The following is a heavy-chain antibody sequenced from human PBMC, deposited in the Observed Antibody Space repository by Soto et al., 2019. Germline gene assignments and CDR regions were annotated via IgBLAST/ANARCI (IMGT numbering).Heavy chain of an antibody. Sequence: PGGSLRLSCAASGFTFSSYSMTWVRQAPGMGLEWVSVLTSGGVTYYADSVKGRFTVSRDNSKNTLYLQMSSLGAEDTAIYYCAKVPANDRYYFEYWGQGALVTVSS. CDR3: AKVPANDRYYFEY. J-gene: IGHJ4*02. D-gene: IGHD2-21*02. CDR2: LTSGGVT. CDR1: GFTFSSYS. V-gene: IGHV3-23*01.